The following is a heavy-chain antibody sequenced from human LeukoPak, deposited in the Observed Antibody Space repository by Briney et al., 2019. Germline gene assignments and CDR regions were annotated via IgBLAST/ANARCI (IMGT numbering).Heavy chain of an antibody. D-gene: IGHD3-3*01. CDR2: LSGRGTYT. CDR3: ARGSRFTSFGVVITRPNS. CDR1: GFTFSSSA. J-gene: IGHJ5*02. V-gene: IGHV3-23*01. Sequence: PGGSLRLSCVASGFTFSSSAMSWVRQAPGKGLEWVSALSGRGTYTYYADSVKGRFTISRDNSNDTLYLQMTDLRDDDTALYYCARGSRFTSFGVVITRPNSWGQGTLVSVS.